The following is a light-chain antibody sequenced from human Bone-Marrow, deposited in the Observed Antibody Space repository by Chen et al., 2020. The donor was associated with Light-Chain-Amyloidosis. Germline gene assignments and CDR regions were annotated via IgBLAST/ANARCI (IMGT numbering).Light chain of an antibody. CDR3: QSAGSSGTCGVI. CDR1: DLPTKY. Sequence: SYELTQPPSVSVSPGQTARITCSGDDLPTKYAYWYQQKPGQAPVLVIHRDTERPSGISERVSGASTGTTATMTISGVQEEDEADYHCQSAGSSGTCGVIFGGGNKLTV. V-gene: IGLV3-25*03. CDR2: RDT. J-gene: IGLJ2*01.